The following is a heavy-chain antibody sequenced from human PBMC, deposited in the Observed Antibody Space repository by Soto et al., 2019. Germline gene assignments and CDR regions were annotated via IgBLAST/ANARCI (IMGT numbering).Heavy chain of an antibody. CDR1: GFTFSDHY. CDR3: AGSGGYYYYYALDV. V-gene: IGHV3-72*01. D-gene: IGHD1-26*01. J-gene: IGHJ6*02. CDR2: SRNKVNSYTT. Sequence: VQLVESGGDLVQPGGSLRLSCAASGFTFSDHYMYWVRQAPGKGLEWVGRSRNKVNSYTTEYAASVKGRFIISRDDSKNSLYLQMDSLKSEDKAVYYCAGSGGYYYYYALDVWGQGTTVTVTS.